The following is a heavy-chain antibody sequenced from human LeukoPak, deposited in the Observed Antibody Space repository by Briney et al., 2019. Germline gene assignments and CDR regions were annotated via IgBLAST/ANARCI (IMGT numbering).Heavy chain of an antibody. CDR3: ARKLGHCSSTSCYGVNWFDP. Sequence: ASVKVSCKASGYTFTSYYVHWVRQAPGQGLEWMGIINPSDGSTTYAQKFQGRVSITRDMSTSTIYMELSSLRSEDTAVYYCARKLGHCSSTSCYGVNWFDPWGQGTLVTVSS. V-gene: IGHV1-46*01. CDR2: INPSDGST. D-gene: IGHD2-2*03. CDR1: GYTFTSYY. J-gene: IGHJ5*02.